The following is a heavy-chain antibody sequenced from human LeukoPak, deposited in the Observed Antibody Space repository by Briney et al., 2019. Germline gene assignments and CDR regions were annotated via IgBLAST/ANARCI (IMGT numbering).Heavy chain of an antibody. Sequence: PGGSLRLSCAASGFTFSSYWMSWVRQAPGKGLEWVANIKQDGSEKYYVDSVKGRFIISRDNAKNSLYLQMNSLRAEDTAVYYCARDRSRYYDSSGYYLTNWFDLWGQGTLVTVSS. J-gene: IGHJ5*02. CDR1: GFTFSSYW. CDR3: ARDRSRYYDSSGYYLTNWFDL. D-gene: IGHD3-22*01. CDR2: IKQDGSEK. V-gene: IGHV3-7*01.